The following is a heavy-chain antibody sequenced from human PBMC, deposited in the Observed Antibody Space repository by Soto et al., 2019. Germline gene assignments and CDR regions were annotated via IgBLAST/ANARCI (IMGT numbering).Heavy chain of an antibody. Sequence: SETLSLTCAVSGGSISSGGYSWSWIRQPPGKGLEWIGYIYHSGSTYYNPSLKSRVTISVDRSKNQFSLKLSSVTAADTAVYYCARGLAGSTYYDFWSGYQPPYNWFDPWGRGTLVTVSS. CDR1: GGSISSGGYS. V-gene: IGHV4-30-2*01. CDR3: ARGLAGSTYYDFWSGYQPPYNWFDP. D-gene: IGHD3-3*01. J-gene: IGHJ5*02. CDR2: IYHSGST.